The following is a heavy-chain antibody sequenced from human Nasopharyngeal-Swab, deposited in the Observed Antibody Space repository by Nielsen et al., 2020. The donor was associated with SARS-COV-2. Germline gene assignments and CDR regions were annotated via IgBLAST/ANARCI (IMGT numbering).Heavy chain of an antibody. V-gene: IGHV3-7*01. CDR3: ARYCSTTSYPGGFDY. CDR1: GFTVSSYW. D-gene: IGHD2-2*01. J-gene: IGHJ4*02. CDR2: IKHSGSGQ. Sequence: AGPLTLSCAASGFTVSSYWMSWVRHAPPQGLEWVAHIKHSGSGQYYVDSVKGRFTISRDNAKNSLSLQMNSLRAEDTAVYYCARYCSTTSYPGGFDYWGQGTLVTVSS.